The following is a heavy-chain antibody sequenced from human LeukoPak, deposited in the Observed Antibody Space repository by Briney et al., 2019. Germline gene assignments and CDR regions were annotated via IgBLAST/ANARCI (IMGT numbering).Heavy chain of an antibody. CDR2: IKQDGSEK. CDR3: ARDAGHGMDV. V-gene: IGHV3-7*01. CDR1: GFTFSVYW. Sequence: GGSLRLSCAASGFTFSVYWMTWVRQAPGKGLGWVGNIKQDGSEKYYVDSVKGRFTFSRDNAQNSLYLQMNSLRAYDTAVYYCARDAGHGMDVWGKGTTVTVSS. J-gene: IGHJ6*04.